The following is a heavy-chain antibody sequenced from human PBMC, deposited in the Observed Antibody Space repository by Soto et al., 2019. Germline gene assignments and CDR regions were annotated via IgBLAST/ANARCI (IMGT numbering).Heavy chain of an antibody. CDR1: GFTFTRYS. Sequence: PGGSLRLSCAASGFTFTRYSMNWVRQAPGKGLEWVSSISSTTNYIYYGDSMKGRFTISRDNAKNSLYLEMNSLRAEDTAVYYCARESEDLTSNFDYWVQGTLFTVSS. CDR3: ARESEDLTSNFDY. J-gene: IGHJ4*02. V-gene: IGHV3-21*06. CDR2: ISSTTNYI.